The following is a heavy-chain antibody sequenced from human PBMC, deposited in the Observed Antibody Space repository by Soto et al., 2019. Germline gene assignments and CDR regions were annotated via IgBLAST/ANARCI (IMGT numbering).Heavy chain of an antibody. Sequence: GESLKISCKGSGYSFTSYWIGWVRQMPGKGLGWMGIIYPGDSDTRYSPSFQGQVTISADKSISTAYLQWSSLKASDTAMYYCARQRVFGVVGPDYGMDVWGQGTTVTV. CDR3: ARQRVFGVVGPDYGMDV. J-gene: IGHJ6*02. CDR2: IYPGDSDT. D-gene: IGHD3-3*01. CDR1: GYSFTSYW. V-gene: IGHV5-51*01.